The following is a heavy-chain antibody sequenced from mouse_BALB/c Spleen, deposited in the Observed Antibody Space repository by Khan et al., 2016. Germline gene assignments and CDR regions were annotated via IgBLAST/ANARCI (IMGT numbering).Heavy chain of an antibody. CDR1: GYSITSDYA. V-gene: IGHV3-2*02. CDR2: ISYSGST. D-gene: IGHD2-3*01. J-gene: IGHJ2*01. Sequence: EVQLQESGPGLVKPSQSLSLTCTVTGYSITSDYAWNWIRQFPGNKLEWMGYISYSGSTSYNQSLKSRITITRDTSKNQFFLQLNSVTTEDTATYYCARRFSYDGYYYFDYWCQGTTLTVSS. CDR3: ARRFSYDGYYYFDY.